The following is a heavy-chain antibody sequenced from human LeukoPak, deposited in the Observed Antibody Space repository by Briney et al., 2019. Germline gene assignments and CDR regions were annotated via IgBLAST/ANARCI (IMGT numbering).Heavy chain of an antibody. CDR2: ISYGGST. CDR1: GVSFGSSTYY. Sequence: SETPSLTCTVSGVSFGSSTYYWGWVRQSPGKGLEWIGVISYGGSTSYNPSLKNRVTMSVDTSNNQFSLRLKSVTASDTAIYSCARLALRLGELSLYRDFDFWGQGTLVTVSS. J-gene: IGHJ4*02. CDR3: ARLALRLGELSLYRDFDF. V-gene: IGHV4-39*01. D-gene: IGHD3-16*01.